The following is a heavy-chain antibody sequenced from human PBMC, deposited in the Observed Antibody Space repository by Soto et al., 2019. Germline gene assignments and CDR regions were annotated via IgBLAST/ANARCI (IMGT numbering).Heavy chain of an antibody. CDR3: ARVLLTPSTHLDH. Sequence: GSLRLSCAASGFTSISYAMHWVRQRPGEGLEWIGNIYYTGSTHYNLSLKSRVAISIDTSKNQFSLTLSSVTAADTARYYCARVLLTPSTHLDHWGQGTLVTVS. J-gene: IGHJ4*02. CDR2: IYYTGST. D-gene: IGHD2-15*01. CDR1: GFTSISYA. V-gene: IGHV4-59*12.